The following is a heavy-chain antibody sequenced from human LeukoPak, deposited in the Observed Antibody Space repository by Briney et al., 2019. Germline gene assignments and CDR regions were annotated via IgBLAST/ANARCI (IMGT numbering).Heavy chain of an antibody. CDR1: GESFSGYY. V-gene: IGHV4-34*01. CDR3: TRSIVGANAFDS. D-gene: IGHD1-26*01. J-gene: IGHJ4*02. Sequence: PWETLSLTCAVYGESFSGYYWSWIRHSPGKGREWVGEINHSGSTNYNPSIKSRVTISVDTSKSQFSLKLTSVTAADTADFYCTRSIVGANAFDSWGQGTLVTVSS. CDR2: INHSGST.